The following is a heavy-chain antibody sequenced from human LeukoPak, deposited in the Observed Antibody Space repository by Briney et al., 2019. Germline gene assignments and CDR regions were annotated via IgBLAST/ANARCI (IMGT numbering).Heavy chain of an antibody. D-gene: IGHD5-24*01. CDR2: IYYSGGT. Sequence: PSETLSLTCTVSVGFISSYYWSWIRQPPGKGLEWIGYIYYSGGTNYNPSLKSRVTISVDTSKNQFSLKLRSVTAADTAVYYCARSLDDYKEDSWVQGTLVTVSS. V-gene: IGHV4-59*01. J-gene: IGHJ4*02. CDR1: VGFISSYY. CDR3: ARSLDDYKEDS.